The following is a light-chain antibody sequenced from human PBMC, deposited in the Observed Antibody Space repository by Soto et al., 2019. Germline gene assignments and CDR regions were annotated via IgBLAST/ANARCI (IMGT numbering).Light chain of an antibody. CDR3: QQYNSYPWT. Sequence: GDRVTITCRASQSIGGFLNWYQQKLGKAPKLLIYDASSLESGVPSRFSGSGSGTEFTLTITSLQPDDFATYYCQQYNSYPWTFGQGTKVEIK. V-gene: IGKV1-5*01. J-gene: IGKJ1*01. CDR2: DAS. CDR1: QSIGGF.